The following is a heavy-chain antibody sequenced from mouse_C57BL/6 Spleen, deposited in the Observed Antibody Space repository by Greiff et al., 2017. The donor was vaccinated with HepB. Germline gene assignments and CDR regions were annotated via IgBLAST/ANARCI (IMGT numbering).Heavy chain of an antibody. J-gene: IGHJ2*01. D-gene: IGHD2-1*01. CDR3: AREGGNSFGC. CDR1: GYTFTSYW. V-gene: IGHV1-55*01. Sequence: QVHVKQPGAELVKPGASVKMSCKASGYTFTSYWITWVKQRPGQGLEWIGDIYPGSGSTNYNEKFKSKATLTVDTSSSTAYTQLSSLTSEDSAVYYCAREGGNSFGCWGQGTTLTVSS. CDR2: IYPGSGST.